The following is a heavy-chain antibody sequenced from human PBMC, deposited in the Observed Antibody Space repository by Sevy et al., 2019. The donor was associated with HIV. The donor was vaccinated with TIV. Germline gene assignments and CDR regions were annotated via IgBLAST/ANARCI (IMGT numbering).Heavy chain of an antibody. D-gene: IGHD6-19*01. V-gene: IGHV3-43*01. CDR2: ISWDGGST. Sequence: GGSLRLSCAASGFTFDDYTMHWVRQAPGKGLEWVSLISWDGGSTHYADSVKGRFTISRDNSKNSLYLQMNSLRTEDTALYYCAKVLSTTPDIAVAELVVWGQGTTVTVSS. J-gene: IGHJ6*02. CDR3: AKVLSTTPDIAVAELVV. CDR1: GFTFDDYT.